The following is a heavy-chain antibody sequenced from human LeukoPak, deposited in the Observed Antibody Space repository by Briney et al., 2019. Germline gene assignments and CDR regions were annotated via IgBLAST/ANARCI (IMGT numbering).Heavy chain of an antibody. Sequence: GASVKVSCKASGYTFTGYYMHWVRQAPGQGLELMGWINPNSGGTNYAQKFQGRVTMTRDTSISTAYMELSRLRSDDTAVYYCARVSGPEHGSGSYWYFDYWGQGTLVTVSS. V-gene: IGHV1-2*02. D-gene: IGHD3-10*01. CDR2: INPNSGGT. J-gene: IGHJ4*02. CDR1: GYTFTGYY. CDR3: ARVSGPEHGSGSYWYFDY.